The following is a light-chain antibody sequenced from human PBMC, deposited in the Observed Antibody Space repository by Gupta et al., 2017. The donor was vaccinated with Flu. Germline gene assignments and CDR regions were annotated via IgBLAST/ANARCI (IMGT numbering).Light chain of an antibody. Sequence: SSPTPARSVSGSPGQSVPISCPGSSNDVGGSNRVSWYQQRPGKAPKLILYDVTERPSGVPDRFSGSKSGNTASLTISGLQADDEADYYCSSHAGRVTWVFGTGTTVTVL. J-gene: IGLJ1*01. CDR2: DVT. V-gene: IGLV2-11*01. CDR3: SSHAGRVTWV. CDR1: SNDVGGSNR.